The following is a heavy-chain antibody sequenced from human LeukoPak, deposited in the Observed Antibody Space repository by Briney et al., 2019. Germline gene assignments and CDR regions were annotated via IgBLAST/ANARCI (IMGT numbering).Heavy chain of an antibody. CDR3: AKDGAWLRFDD. CDR2: ISPGGGPT. Sequence: PGGSLRLPCAGSGFPFSSHGMNWVRQAPGKGLEWVSGISPGGGPTYYADSVKGRFTISRDDPKNTLDLQMENLRVEDTAVYYCAKDGAWLRFDDWGQGILVTVSS. CDR1: GFPFSSHG. D-gene: IGHD5-12*01. V-gene: IGHV3-23*01. J-gene: IGHJ4*02.